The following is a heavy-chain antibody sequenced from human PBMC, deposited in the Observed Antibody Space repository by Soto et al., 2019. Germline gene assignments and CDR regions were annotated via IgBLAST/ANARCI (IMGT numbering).Heavy chain of an antibody. D-gene: IGHD2-15*01. Sequence: XETLSLTCTVAGGSIISGYWSWIRQPPGKGLEWIGYISHSGNTNYNPSVKSRVTLSVDTPKNQFSLRLSSVTTADTAVYYCAGLRGYAGSPIDYWGQGTLVTVSS. CDR3: AGLRGYAGSPIDY. V-gene: IGHV4-59*01. CDR2: ISHSGNT. J-gene: IGHJ4*02. CDR1: GGSIISGY.